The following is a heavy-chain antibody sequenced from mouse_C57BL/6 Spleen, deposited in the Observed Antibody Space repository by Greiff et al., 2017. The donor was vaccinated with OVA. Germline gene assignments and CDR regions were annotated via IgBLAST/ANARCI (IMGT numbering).Heavy chain of an antibody. Sequence: VQLKESGPGMVKPSQSLSLTCTVTGYSITSGYDWHWIRHFPGNKLEWMGYISYSGSTNYNPSLKSRISITHDTSKNHFFLKLNSVTTEDTATYYCASRLGYSNYVFAYWGQGTLVTVSA. CDR1: GYSITSGYD. CDR2: ISYSGST. CDR3: ASRLGYSNYVFAY. D-gene: IGHD2-5*01. V-gene: IGHV3-1*01. J-gene: IGHJ3*01.